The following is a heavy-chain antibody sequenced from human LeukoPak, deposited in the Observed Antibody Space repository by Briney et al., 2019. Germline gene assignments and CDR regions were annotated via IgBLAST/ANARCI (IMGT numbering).Heavy chain of an antibody. CDR1: GFTFSSYG. Sequence: GGSLRLSCAASGFTFSSYGLSWVRQAPGKGLEWVSSINENGSRKYYVDSVKGRFTISRDNSKNTVYLQMNSLRAEDTAVYYCARNSESNPFDYWCQRTLVTVSS. CDR2: INENGSRK. D-gene: IGHD1-26*01. V-gene: IGHV3-23*05. J-gene: IGHJ4*02. CDR3: ARNSESNPFDY.